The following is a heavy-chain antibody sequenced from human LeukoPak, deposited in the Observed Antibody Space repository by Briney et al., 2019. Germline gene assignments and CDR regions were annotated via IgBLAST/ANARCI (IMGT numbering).Heavy chain of an antibody. V-gene: IGHV4-34*01. D-gene: IGHD3-9*01. CDR1: GGSFSGYY. CDR2: INHSGST. Sequence: SETLSLICAVYGGSFSGYYWSWIRQPPGKGLEWIGEINHSGSTNYNPSLKSRVTISVDTSKDQFSLKLSSVTAADTAVYYCARGAHYYDILTGYPRPQYYFDYWGQGTLVTVSS. J-gene: IGHJ4*02. CDR3: ARGAHYYDILTGYPRPQYYFDY.